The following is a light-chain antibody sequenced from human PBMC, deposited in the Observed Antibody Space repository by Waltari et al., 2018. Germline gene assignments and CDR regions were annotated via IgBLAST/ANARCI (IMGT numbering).Light chain of an antibody. J-gene: IGLJ1*01. CDR2: YDS. CDR3: HVWHPDMDPGV. CDR1: YIGSYS. Sequence: SYALTQPPPVSVAPGTTARIPCGGAYIGSYSVPLYPQKPGQAPVLVIFYDSDRPSGIPERFSGSNSGNTATLTISSVEAGDEAKYYCHVWHPDMDPGVFGPGTEVSV. V-gene: IGLV3-21*04.